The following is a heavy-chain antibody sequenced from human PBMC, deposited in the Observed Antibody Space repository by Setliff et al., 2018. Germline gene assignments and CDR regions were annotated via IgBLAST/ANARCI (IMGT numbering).Heavy chain of an antibody. CDR1: GASINSHY. CDR2: FFYSGDS. J-gene: IGHJ4*02. Sequence: SETLSLTCTVSGASINSHYWSWIRQPPGKGLEWIGLFFYSGDSRYNPSLKSRVTMSVDASRNQFSLKLSSVTAADTAIYYCARDRSYYASGSFTKLFDYWGQGTLVTVSS. CDR3: ARDRSYYASGSFTKLFDY. V-gene: IGHV4-59*11. D-gene: IGHD3-10*01.